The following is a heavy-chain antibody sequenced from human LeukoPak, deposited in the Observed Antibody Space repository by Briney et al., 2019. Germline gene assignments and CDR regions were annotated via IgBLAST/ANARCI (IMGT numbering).Heavy chain of an antibody. CDR3: ASEVYCLDY. J-gene: IGHJ4*02. CDR1: GGSISSYY. CDR2: IYASGST. D-gene: IGHD2-15*01. Sequence: PSETLSLTCTVSGGSISSYYWSWIRQPAGKGLEWIGRIYASGSTNYSPSLKSRVTISIDQSKNRFSLKLSSVTAADTAVHYCASEVYCLDYWGQGILVTVSS. V-gene: IGHV4-4*07.